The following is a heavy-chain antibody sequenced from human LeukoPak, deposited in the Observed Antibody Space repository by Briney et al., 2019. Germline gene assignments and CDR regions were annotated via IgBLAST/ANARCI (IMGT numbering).Heavy chain of an antibody. V-gene: IGHV3-21*01. CDR3: ARDPGGITMVRGVHSAFDI. Sequence: PGGSLRLSCAASGFTFSSYSMNWVRQAPGKGLEWVSSISSSSYIYYADSVKGRFTISRDNAKNSLYLQMNSLRAEDTAVYYCARDPGGITMVRGVHSAFDIWGQGTMVTVSS. D-gene: IGHD3-10*01. CDR2: ISSSSYI. CDR1: GFTFSSYS. J-gene: IGHJ3*02.